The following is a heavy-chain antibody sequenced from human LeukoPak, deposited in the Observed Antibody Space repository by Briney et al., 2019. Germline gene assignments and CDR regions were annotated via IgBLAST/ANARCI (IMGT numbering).Heavy chain of an antibody. CDR2: IYSDGSST. V-gene: IGHV3-74*01. CDR1: GFTFGSYW. D-gene: IGHD1-26*01. J-gene: IGHJ3*02. Sequence: QAGGSLRLSCEASGFTFGSYWMHWVRQDPGKGLVWVSRIYSDGSSTTYADSVKGRFTISRDNAKNTLYLQVNSLRAEDTAVYYCARDSRYSGSYGAFDIWGQGTMVTVSP. CDR3: ARDSRYSGSYGAFDI.